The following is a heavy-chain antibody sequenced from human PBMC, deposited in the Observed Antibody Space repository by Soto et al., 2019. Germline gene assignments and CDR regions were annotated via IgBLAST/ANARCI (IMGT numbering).Heavy chain of an antibody. V-gene: IGHV3-53*01. Sequence: GVSLRLSCVASGFSVSTNYMNWVRQAPGKGLEWVSVIYTGGSTSYADSVKGRFTISRDNAKNTLYLQMNTLRDEDTAVYYCGKAVGWAPVDQWGKGTLVTVS. CDR3: GKAVGWAPVDQ. J-gene: IGHJ4*02. CDR2: IYTGGST. D-gene: IGHD1-26*01. CDR1: GFSVSTNY.